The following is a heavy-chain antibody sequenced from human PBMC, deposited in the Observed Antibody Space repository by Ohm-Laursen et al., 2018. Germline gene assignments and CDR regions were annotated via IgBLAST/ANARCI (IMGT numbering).Heavy chain of an antibody. CDR1: GFTFSSFE. CDR3: ARETATTGADF. D-gene: IGHD4-17*01. CDR2: IGSSGNNI. V-gene: IGHV3-48*03. J-gene: IGHJ4*02. Sequence: SLRLSCAASGFTFSSFEMSWVRQAPGKGLEWVSDIGSSGNNIHYADSVKGRFTISRDNAKNSLYLQMNSLRAEDTAVYYCARETATTGADFWGLGTLVTVSS.